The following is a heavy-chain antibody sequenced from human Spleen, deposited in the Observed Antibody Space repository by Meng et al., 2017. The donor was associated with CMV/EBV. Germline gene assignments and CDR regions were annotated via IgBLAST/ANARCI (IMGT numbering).Heavy chain of an antibody. V-gene: IGHV3-21*01. Sequence: GGSLRLSCAASGFTFSSYSMNWVRQAPGKGLEWVSSISSSSSYIYYADSVKGRFTISRDNAKNSLYLQMNSLRAEGTAVYYCARLIYCSSTSCYVFDPWGQGTLVTVSS. CDR3: ARLIYCSSTSCYVFDP. D-gene: IGHD2-2*01. CDR2: ISSSSSYI. CDR1: GFTFSSYS. J-gene: IGHJ5*02.